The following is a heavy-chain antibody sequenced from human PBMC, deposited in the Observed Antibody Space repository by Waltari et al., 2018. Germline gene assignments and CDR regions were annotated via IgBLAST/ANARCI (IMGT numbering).Heavy chain of an antibody. CDR3: ARVGDTAMAYWYFDL. D-gene: IGHD5-18*01. J-gene: IGHJ2*01. V-gene: IGHV1-46*01. CDR2: SKPSGGSK. Sequence: QVQLVQSGAEVKKPGASVKVSCKASGYTFTSYYMHWVRQAPGQGLEWMGISKPSGGSKSYAQKFQGRVTRTRDTSTSTVYMELSSLRSEDTAVYYCARVGDTAMAYWYFDLWGRGTLVTVSS. CDR1: GYTFTSYY.